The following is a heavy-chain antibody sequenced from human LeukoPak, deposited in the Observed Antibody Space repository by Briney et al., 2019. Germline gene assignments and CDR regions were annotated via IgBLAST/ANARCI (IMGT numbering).Heavy chain of an antibody. Sequence: SETLSLTCTVSGVSMSGAYWSWIRQPPGKGLEWIGYVFFAGNTRYNPSLSSRLTISVDTSRSQFSLKLDSVTAADTAVYYCARARATTTGFDYWGQGTLVTVSS. J-gene: IGHJ4*02. CDR2: VFFAGNT. V-gene: IGHV4-59*08. D-gene: IGHD1-26*01. CDR1: GVSMSGAY. CDR3: ARARATTTGFDY.